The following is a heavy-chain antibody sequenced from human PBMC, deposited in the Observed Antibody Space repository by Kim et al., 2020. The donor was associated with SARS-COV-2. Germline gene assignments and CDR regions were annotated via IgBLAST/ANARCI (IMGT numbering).Heavy chain of an antibody. CDR1: GGSMNHFH. J-gene: IGHJ4*02. Sequence: SETLSLTCTVSGGSMNHFHWTWIRQSPGRVLEWIGYVFDSETTNYNPSLQSRVSMSIDTSKNQVSLKVRSVTAADTAVYYCARGRDGYNYDFDSWGQGILVTVSS. V-gene: IGHV4-59*13. CDR2: VFDSETT. D-gene: IGHD2-21*01. CDR3: ARGRDGYNYDFDS.